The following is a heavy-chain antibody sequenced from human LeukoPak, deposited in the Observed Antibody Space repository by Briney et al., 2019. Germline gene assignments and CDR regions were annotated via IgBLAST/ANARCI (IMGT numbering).Heavy chain of an antibody. J-gene: IGHJ6*02. V-gene: IGHV4-59*01. CDR3: AREDPQTTVPEGMDV. CDR1: GGSISNFC. CDR2: IYYSGTT. D-gene: IGHD4-17*01. Sequence: SETLSLTCTVSGGSISNFCWSWIRQAPGKGLEWIGYIYYSGTTNYNPSPTTRVTMSVATSKNQFSLKLSSVPAADPAVYYCAREDPQTTVPEGMDVWGQGTTVTVSS.